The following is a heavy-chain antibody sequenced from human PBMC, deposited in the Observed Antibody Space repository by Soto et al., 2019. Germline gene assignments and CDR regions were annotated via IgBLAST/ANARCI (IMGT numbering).Heavy chain of an antibody. CDR2: IFANDAK. Sequence: GAGRTLVNPTETLTLTCTVSGFSLSTDRMGVSWIRQPPGKAPEWLAQIFANDAKSYSRSLKSRLTISKDTSQTLVVLTMTHMDPVDTPTYYCARGRDIVAPVTYWFDPWGQGTLVTVSS. CDR3: ARGRDIVAPVTYWFDP. CDR1: GFSLSTDRMG. J-gene: IGHJ5*02. D-gene: IGHD5-12*01. V-gene: IGHV2-26*01.